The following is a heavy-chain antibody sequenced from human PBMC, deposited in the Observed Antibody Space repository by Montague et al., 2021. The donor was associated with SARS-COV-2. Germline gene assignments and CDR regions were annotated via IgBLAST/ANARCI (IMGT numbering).Heavy chain of an antibody. Sequence: SETLSLTCTVSGFSISTGYYWGWIRQPPGKGLEWIGSIYHSGSTYYNPSLKSRVTISVDTSKNQFPLKLSSVTAADTAVYYCASSYDSTGHVGYWGQGTLVTVSS. D-gene: IGHD3-22*01. V-gene: IGHV4-38-2*02. CDR3: ASSYDSTGHVGY. J-gene: IGHJ4*02. CDR2: IYHSGST. CDR1: GFSISTGYY.